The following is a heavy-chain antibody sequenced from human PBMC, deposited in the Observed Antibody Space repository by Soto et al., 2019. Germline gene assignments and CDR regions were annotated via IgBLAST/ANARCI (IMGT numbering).Heavy chain of an antibody. V-gene: IGHV3-7*01. CDR1: GFTFSSYW. D-gene: IGHD3-3*01. CDR2: RKQDGSEK. J-gene: IGHJ6*02. CDR3: ARDTYSYYDFWSGSLPYYYYGMDV. Sequence: PGGSLRLSCAPSGFTFSSYWMSWVRQAPGKGLEWVANRKQDGSEKYYVDSVKGRFTISRDNAKNALYLQMNSLRADDTAVYYCARDTYSYYDFWSGSLPYYYYGMDVWGQGTTVTVSS.